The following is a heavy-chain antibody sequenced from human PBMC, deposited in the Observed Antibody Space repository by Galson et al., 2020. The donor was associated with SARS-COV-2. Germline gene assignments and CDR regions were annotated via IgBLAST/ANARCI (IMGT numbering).Heavy chain of an antibody. CDR2: ISGSGGST. J-gene: IGHJ4*02. CDR3: AKFEVWSLRAGGHDY. D-gene: IGHD3-10*01. CDR1: GFTFSSYA. V-gene: IGHV3-23*01. Sequence: GGSLRLSCAASGFTFSSYAMSWVRQAPGKGLEWVSAISGSGGSTYYADSVKGRFTISRDNSKNTLYLQMNSLRAEDTAVYYCAKFEVWSLRAGGHDYWGQGTLVTVSS.